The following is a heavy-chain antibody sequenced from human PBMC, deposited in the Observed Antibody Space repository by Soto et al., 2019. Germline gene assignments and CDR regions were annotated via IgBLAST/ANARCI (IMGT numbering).Heavy chain of an antibody. CDR1: GDSISTVDYF. D-gene: IGHD2-15*01. CDR3: ARGRYCLTGRCFPNWFDS. J-gene: IGHJ5*01. CDR2: IYKSTTT. Sequence: SETLSLTCSVPGDSISTVDYFWAWIRQPPGQALEYIGYIYKSTTTYYNPSFESRVAISLDTSKSQFSLNVTSVTAADTAVYFCARGRYCLTGRCFPNWFDSWGQGTLVTVSS. V-gene: IGHV4-30-4*01.